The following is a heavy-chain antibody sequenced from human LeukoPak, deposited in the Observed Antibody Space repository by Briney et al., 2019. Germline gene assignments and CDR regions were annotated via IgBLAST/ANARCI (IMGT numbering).Heavy chain of an antibody. V-gene: IGHV1-46*01. Sequence: ASVKVSCKASGYTFTSYYMHWVRQAPGQGLEWMGIINPSGGSTSYAQKFRGRVTMTRDTSTSTVYMELSSLRSEDTAVYYCARDRDVVVPAAMFFDYWGQGTLVTVSS. CDR3: ARDRDVVVPAAMFFDY. J-gene: IGHJ4*02. CDR1: GYTFTSYY. CDR2: INPSGGST. D-gene: IGHD2-2*01.